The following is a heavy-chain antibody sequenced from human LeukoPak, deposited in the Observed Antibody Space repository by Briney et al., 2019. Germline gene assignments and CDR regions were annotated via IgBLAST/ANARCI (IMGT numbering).Heavy chain of an antibody. CDR2: IFPSGGEI. J-gene: IGHJ4*02. V-gene: IGHV3-23*01. CDR1: GFTFSTFA. Sequence: GGSLRLSCAASGFTFSTFAMIWVRQPPGKGLEWVSSIFPSGGEIHYADSVRGRFTISRDNSESILSLQMNSLRAEDTAIYYCATYRQVLLPFESWGQGTLVTVSS. D-gene: IGHD5-18*01. CDR3: ATYRQVLLPFES.